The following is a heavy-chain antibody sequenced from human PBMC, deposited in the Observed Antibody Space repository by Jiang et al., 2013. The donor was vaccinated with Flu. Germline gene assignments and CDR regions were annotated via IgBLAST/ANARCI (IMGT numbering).Heavy chain of an antibody. Sequence: RSLRLSCAASGFTFSSYGMHWVRQAPGKGLEWVAVISYDGSNKYYADSVKGRFTISRDNSKNTLYLQMNSLRAEDTAVYYCAKESLWFGELLSNWFDPWGQGTLVTVSS. V-gene: IGHV3-30*18. CDR2: ISYDGSNK. D-gene: IGHD3-10*01. CDR1: GFTFSSYG. J-gene: IGHJ5*02. CDR3: AKESLWFGELLSNWFDP.